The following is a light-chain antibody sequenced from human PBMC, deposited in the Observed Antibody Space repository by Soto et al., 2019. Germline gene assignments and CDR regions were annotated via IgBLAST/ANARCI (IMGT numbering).Light chain of an antibody. CDR3: SSYASSSPFV. CDR1: GSDVGGYKY. Sequence: QSVLTQPASVSGSPGQSITISCTGTGSDVGGYKYVSWYQQLPGKAPKLVIYDVSYRPSGVSDRFSGSKSGNTASLIISGLQAEDEADYYCSSYASSSPFVFGTGTKVTVL. J-gene: IGLJ1*01. CDR2: DVS. V-gene: IGLV2-14*01.